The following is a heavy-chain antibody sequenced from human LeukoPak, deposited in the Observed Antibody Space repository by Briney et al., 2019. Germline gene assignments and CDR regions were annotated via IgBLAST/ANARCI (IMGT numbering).Heavy chain of an antibody. V-gene: IGHV2-70*12. CDR1: GFSLSTSGMC. J-gene: IGHJ5*02. CDR2: IDWDDDK. CDR3: ARTYSSSWYDNWFDP. D-gene: IGHD6-13*01. Sequence: ESGPTLVNPTQTLTLTCTFSGFSLSTSGMCVSWIRQPPGKALEWLALIDWDDDKYYSTSLKTRLTISKDTSKNQVVLTMTNMDPVDTATYYCARTYSSSWYDNWFDPWGQGTLVTVSS.